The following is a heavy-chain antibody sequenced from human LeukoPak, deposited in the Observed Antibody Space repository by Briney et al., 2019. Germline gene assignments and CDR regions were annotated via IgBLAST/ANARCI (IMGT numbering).Heavy chain of an antibody. Sequence: SETLSLTCTVSGGSISSSTYYWGWIRQPPGKGLEWIGSIYYSGGTYYNPSLKSRVTISVDTSKNQFSLKLSSVTAADTAVYYCARALWAAAGTSISRWFDPWGQGTLVTVSS. D-gene: IGHD6-13*01. CDR2: IYYSGGT. J-gene: IGHJ5*02. CDR1: GGSISSSTYY. V-gene: IGHV4-39*07. CDR3: ARALWAAAGTSISRWFDP.